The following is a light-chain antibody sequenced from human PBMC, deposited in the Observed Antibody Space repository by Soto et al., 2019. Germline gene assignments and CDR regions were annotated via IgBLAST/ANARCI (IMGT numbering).Light chain of an antibody. CDR1: QTLLYSSSKRNY. Sequence: DIVMTQSPDSLAVSLGETATINCKSSQTLLYSSSKRNYLAWYQQKPRQAPKLLLYWASTRESGVPDRFSGSGSGTDFTLTISSLQAEDVATYYCQKHYSSPPTFGQGTKLEIK. V-gene: IGKV4-1*01. CDR3: QKHYSSPPT. J-gene: IGKJ2*01. CDR2: WAS.